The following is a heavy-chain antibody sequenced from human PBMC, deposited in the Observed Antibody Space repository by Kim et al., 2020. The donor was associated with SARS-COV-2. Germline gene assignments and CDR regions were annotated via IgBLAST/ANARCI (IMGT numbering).Heavy chain of an antibody. Sequence: GGSLRLSCAASGFTFDSYEINWVRQAPGKGLEWVSYISDSGSTTYYADAVKGRFTVTRDNDKNSLFLQMNSLRAEDTAVYYCARESVTGTDAFDIWGQGTLVTVSS. J-gene: IGHJ3*02. V-gene: IGHV3-48*03. CDR1: GFTFDSYE. CDR3: ARESVTGTDAFDI. CDR2: ISDSGSTT. D-gene: IGHD6-19*01.